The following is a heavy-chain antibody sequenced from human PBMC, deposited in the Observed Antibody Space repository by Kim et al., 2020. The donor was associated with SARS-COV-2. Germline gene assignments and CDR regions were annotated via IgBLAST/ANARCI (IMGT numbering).Heavy chain of an antibody. CDR1: GYTFTSYA. V-gene: IGHV1-3*01. CDR2: INAGNGNT. D-gene: IGHD4-17*01. J-gene: IGHJ4*02. Sequence: ASVKVSCKASGYTFTSYAMHWVRQAPGQRLEWMGWINAGNGNTKYSQKFQGRVTITRDTSASTAYMELSSLRSEDTAVYYCARDLFTVTGFDYWGQGTLVTVSS. CDR3: ARDLFTVTGFDY.